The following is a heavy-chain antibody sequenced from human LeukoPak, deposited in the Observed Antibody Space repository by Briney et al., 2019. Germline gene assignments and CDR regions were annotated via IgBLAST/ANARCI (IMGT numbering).Heavy chain of an antibody. V-gene: IGHV3-11*01. Sequence: GGSLRLSCAASGFTSNYYMGWLRQAPGKGLEWVSYISRSGATIYYADSVRGRFTISRDKAKNSLYLQMNSLRGEVAAVYYCARGTGGDYYDGMDVWGQGTTVTVSS. J-gene: IGHJ6*02. CDR1: GFTSNYY. CDR2: ISRSGATI. CDR3: ARGTGGDYYDGMDV. D-gene: IGHD3-16*01.